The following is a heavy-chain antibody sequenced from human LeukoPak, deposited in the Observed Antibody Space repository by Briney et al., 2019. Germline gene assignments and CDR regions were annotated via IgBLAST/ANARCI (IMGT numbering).Heavy chain of an antibody. Sequence: GGSLRLSCAASGFTFSSYAMHWVRQAPGKGLEWVAVISYDGSNKYYADSVKGRFTISRDNSKNTLYLQMNSLRAEDTAVYYCSREGATASHDGFENWGQR. D-gene: IGHD6-13*01. J-gene: IGHJ4*03. CDR2: ISYDGSNK. V-gene: IGHV3-30-3*01. CDR3: SREGATASHDGFEN. CDR1: GFTFSSYA.